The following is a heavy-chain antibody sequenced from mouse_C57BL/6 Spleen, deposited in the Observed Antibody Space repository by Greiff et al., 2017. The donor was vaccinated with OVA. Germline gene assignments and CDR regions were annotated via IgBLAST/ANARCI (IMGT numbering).Heavy chain of an antibody. CDR1: GYTFTSYW. CDR3: ARGRGRYYAMDY. J-gene: IGHJ4*01. Sequence: QVQLQQPGAELVRPGTSVKLSCKASGYTFTSYWMHWVKQRPGQGLEWIGVIDPSDSYTNYNQTFKGQATLTVDTSSSTAYMQLSSLTSEDSAVYYCARGRGRYYAMDYWGQGTSVTVSS. D-gene: IGHD3-3*01. V-gene: IGHV1-59*01. CDR2: IDPSDSYT.